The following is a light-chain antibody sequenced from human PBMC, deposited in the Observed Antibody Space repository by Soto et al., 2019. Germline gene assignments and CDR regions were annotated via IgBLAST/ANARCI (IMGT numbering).Light chain of an antibody. Sequence: EIQMTQSPSSLSASVGDRVTITCRASQGISNYLAWYQQKPGKVPKLLIYGASTLQSGVPSRLSGSGSGTNFTLLINSLQPEDEATYYCQKYDSAPWTFGQGTKVEI. CDR1: QGISNY. CDR3: QKYDSAPWT. V-gene: IGKV1-27*01. CDR2: GAS. J-gene: IGKJ1*01.